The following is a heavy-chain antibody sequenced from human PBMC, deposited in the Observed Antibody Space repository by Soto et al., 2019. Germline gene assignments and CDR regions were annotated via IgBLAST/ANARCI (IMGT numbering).Heavy chain of an antibody. D-gene: IGHD3-3*01. CDR2: IIPILGIA. V-gene: IGHV1-69*04. CDR3: ARDTIFGVVTKNWFDP. J-gene: IGHJ5*02. Sequence: SVMVSCKASGGTFSSYTISWVRQAPGQGLEWMGRIIPILGIANYAQKFQGRVTITADKSTSTAYMELSSLRSEDTAVYYCARDTIFGVVTKNWFDPWGQGTLVTVSS. CDR1: GGTFSSYT.